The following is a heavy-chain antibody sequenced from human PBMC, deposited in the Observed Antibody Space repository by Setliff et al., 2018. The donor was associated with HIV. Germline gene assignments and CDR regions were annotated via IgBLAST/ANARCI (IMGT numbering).Heavy chain of an antibody. J-gene: IGHJ2*01. Sequence: SETLSLTCSVSGGSISSSTYYWGWIRQPPGKGLEWIGDIFYTGSTYYNPSLKGRVAISVDTSKNLFSLKLTTVTAADAAVYYCTRDTGYILSGYRPHWYFDLWGRGTLVTVSS. D-gene: IGHD3-9*01. V-gene: IGHV4-39*07. CDR2: IFYTGST. CDR3: TRDTGYILSGYRPHWYFDL. CDR1: GGSISSSTYY.